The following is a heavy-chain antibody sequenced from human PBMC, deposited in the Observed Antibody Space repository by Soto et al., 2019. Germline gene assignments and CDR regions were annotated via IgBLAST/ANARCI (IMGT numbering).Heavy chain of an antibody. D-gene: IGHD5-18*01. V-gene: IGHV4-30-4*01. CDR3: ARGRGYSYGLDP. J-gene: IGHJ5*02. Sequence: QVQLQESGPGLVKPSQTLSLTCTVSGDSISSTNNYWSWICQPPGEGLEWIGFISYSGTTSYSPSLKSRVSISLDTSKNQFTLSLSSVTAADTAGYYCARGRGYSYGLDPWGQGTLVTVSS. CDR1: GDSISSTNNY. CDR2: ISYSGTT.